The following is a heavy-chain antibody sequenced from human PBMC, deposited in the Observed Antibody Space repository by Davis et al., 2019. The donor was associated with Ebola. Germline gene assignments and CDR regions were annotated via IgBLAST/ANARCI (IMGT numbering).Heavy chain of an antibody. CDR1: GFTFSDYY. D-gene: IGHD3-16*02. Sequence: GGSLRLSCAASGFTFSDYYMSWIRQAPGKGLEWVSYISSSGSTIYYADSVKGRFTISRDNAKNSLYLQMNSLRAEDTAVYYCARVLTDYIWGSYRPAPDYWGQGTLVTVSS. CDR2: ISSSGSTI. J-gene: IGHJ4*02. CDR3: ARVLTDYIWGSYRPAPDY. V-gene: IGHV3-11*01.